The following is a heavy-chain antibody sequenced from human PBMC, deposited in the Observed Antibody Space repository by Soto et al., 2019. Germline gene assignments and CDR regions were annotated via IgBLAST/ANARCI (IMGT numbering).Heavy chain of an antibody. CDR1: GYSFTSYW. CDR2: IYPGDSDT. CDR3: ARRSLRITMARGVSRDAFDI. V-gene: IGHV5-51*01. Sequence: GESLKISCKGSGYSFTSYWIGWVRQMPGKGLEWMGIIYPGDSDTRYSPSFQGQVTISADKSISTAYLQWSSLKASDTAMYYCARRSLRITMARGVSRDAFDIWGQGTMVTVSS. J-gene: IGHJ3*02. D-gene: IGHD3-10*01.